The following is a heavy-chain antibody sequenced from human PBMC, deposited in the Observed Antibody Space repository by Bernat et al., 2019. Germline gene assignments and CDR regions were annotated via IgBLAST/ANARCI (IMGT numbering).Heavy chain of an antibody. J-gene: IGHJ3*02. D-gene: IGHD6-19*01. V-gene: IGHV3-74*02. CDR1: GFSFSSYW. CDR2: INGDGVRT. CDR3: ARGSASAWTDDAFDI. Sequence: EVQLVESGGGLVKPGGSLRVSCAASGFSFSSYWMHWVRQAPGEGLVWVSCINGDGVRTRDADSVKGRFTISRDNAKDTLYLQMNSLRAEDTAVYYCARGSASAWTDDAFDIWGQGTVVTVSS.